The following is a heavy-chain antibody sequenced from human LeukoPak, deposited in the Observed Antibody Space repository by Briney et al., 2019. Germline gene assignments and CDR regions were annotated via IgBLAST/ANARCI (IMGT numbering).Heavy chain of an antibody. CDR3: AKDKTGVAVAGNWFDP. CDR2: ISGSGGRT. Sequence: GGSLRLSCAASGFTFSSYAMSWVRQAPGKGQEWVSAISGSGGRTYYADSVKGRFTISRDNSKNTLYLQMNSLRAEDTAVYYCAKDKTGVAVAGNWFDPWGQGTLVTVSS. J-gene: IGHJ5*02. V-gene: IGHV3-23*01. CDR1: GFTFSSYA. D-gene: IGHD6-19*01.